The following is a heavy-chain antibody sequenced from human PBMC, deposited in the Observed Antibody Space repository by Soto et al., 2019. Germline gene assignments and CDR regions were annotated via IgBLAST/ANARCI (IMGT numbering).Heavy chain of an antibody. CDR2: IVPLFRTT. Sequence: QVQLVQSGAEAKKPGSSVKVSCKTSGGTFSSYAISWVRQAPGQGLEWMGGIVPLFRTTNYAQKFQGRVTITADTSTYTVYMELSGLRSGDTAVYYCARDDGEGGMDVWGQGTTVIVSS. V-gene: IGHV1-69*06. CDR1: GGTFSSYA. CDR3: ARDDGEGGMDV. J-gene: IGHJ6*02. D-gene: IGHD3-10*01.